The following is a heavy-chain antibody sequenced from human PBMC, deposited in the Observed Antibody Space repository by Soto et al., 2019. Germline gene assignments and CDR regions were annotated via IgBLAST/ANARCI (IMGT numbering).Heavy chain of an antibody. V-gene: IGHV4-38-2*01. CDR1: GYSISSGYY. Sequence: SETLSLTCAVSGYSISSGYYWGWIRQPPGKGLEWIGSIYHSGSTYYNPSLKSRVTISVDTFKNQFSLKLSSVTAADTAVYYCARGHYGSGSYSWFDPWGQGTLVTVSS. CDR3: ARGHYGSGSYSWFDP. D-gene: IGHD3-10*01. CDR2: IYHSGST. J-gene: IGHJ5*02.